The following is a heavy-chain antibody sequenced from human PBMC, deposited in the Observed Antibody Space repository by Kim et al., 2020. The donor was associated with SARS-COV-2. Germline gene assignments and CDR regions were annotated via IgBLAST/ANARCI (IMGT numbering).Heavy chain of an antibody. CDR3: ARETSRGDDAFDI. D-gene: IGHD3-10*01. V-gene: IGHV4-34*01. J-gene: IGHJ3*02. Sequence: CNPSLKSRVTISVDTSKNQFSLKLNSVTAADTAVYYCARETSRGDDAFDIWGQETLVTVSS.